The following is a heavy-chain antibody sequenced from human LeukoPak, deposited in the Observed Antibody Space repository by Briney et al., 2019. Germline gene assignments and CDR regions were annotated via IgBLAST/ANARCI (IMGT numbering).Heavy chain of an antibody. CDR2: ITRDGGST. CDR1: GFTFSSYA. V-gene: IGHV3-43D*03. Sequence: GGSLRLSCAASGFTFSSYAMSWVRQAPGKGLEWVSLITRDGGSTFYADSVKGRFTISRDNSKNSLYLQMNSLRAEDTAVYYCARGSNLIAAAGERAFDYWGQGTLVTVSS. D-gene: IGHD6-13*01. J-gene: IGHJ4*02. CDR3: ARGSNLIAAAGERAFDY.